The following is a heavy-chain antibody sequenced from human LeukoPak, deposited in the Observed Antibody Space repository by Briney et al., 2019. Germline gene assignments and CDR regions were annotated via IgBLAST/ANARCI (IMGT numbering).Heavy chain of an antibody. D-gene: IGHD3-22*01. V-gene: IGHV3-7*03. CDR1: GFTFSNYA. CDR2: ISPDGSRK. Sequence: PGGSLRLSCEGSGFTFSNYAMNWVRQAPGKGLEWVANISPDGSRKNCVDSLKGRFIISRDNAKNSLYLQMNSLRAEDTAVYYCATPLDYFDSSGYHQGGDWGQGTPVTVSS. CDR3: ATPLDYFDSSGYHQGGD. J-gene: IGHJ4*02.